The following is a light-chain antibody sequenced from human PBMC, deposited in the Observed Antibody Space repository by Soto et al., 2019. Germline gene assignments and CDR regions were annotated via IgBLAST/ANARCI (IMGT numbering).Light chain of an antibody. CDR1: QSISSW. CDR2: DAS. CDR3: QQFANSWT. V-gene: IGKV1-5*01. Sequence: DIQMTQSPSTLSASVGDRVTITCRASQSISSWLAWYQQKPGKAPKLLIYDASNLESGVPSRFSGSGSGTEFTLTISNLQPDDFATYYCQQFANSWTFGQGTKVDIK. J-gene: IGKJ1*01.